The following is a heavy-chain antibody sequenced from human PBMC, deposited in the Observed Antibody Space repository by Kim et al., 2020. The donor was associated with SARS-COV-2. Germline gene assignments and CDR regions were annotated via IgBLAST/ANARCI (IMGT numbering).Heavy chain of an antibody. CDR2: IYHSGST. D-gene: IGHD4-17*01. J-gene: IGHJ4*02. Sequence: SETLSLTCAVSGGSISSSNWWSWVRQPPGKGLEWIGEIYHSGSTNYNPSLKSRVTISVDKSKNQFSLKLSSVTAADTAVYYCARAHDYGDITYYFDYWGQETLVTVSS. V-gene: IGHV4-4*02. CDR1: GGSISSSNW. CDR3: ARAHDYGDITYYFDY.